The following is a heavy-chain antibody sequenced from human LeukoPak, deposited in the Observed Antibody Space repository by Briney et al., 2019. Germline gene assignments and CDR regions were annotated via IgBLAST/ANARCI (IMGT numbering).Heavy chain of an antibody. CDR2: ISSSSSYI. CDR1: GFTFSIYS. D-gene: IGHD1-20*01. CDR3: ARDDAVITGTINWFDP. V-gene: IGHV3-21*01. Sequence: GGSLRLSCAASGFTFSIYSMNWVRQAPGKGLEWVSSISSSSSYIYYADSVKGRFTISRDNAKNSLYLQMNSLRAEDTAVYYCARDDAVITGTINWFDPWGQGTLVTVSS. J-gene: IGHJ5*02.